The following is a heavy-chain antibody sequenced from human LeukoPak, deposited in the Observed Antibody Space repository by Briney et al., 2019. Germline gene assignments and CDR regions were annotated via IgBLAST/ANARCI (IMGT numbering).Heavy chain of an antibody. V-gene: IGHV3-7*04. D-gene: IGHD5-24*01. J-gene: IGHJ4*02. CDR1: GITFSTYW. Sequence: GGSLRLSCAASGITFSTYWMTWVRQAPGKGLEWVANIKQDGSDKYYVDSVKGRFTISRDNAKSSLYLQMNSLRDEDTAVYYCARAEEQRWGYVDYWGQGTLVTVSS. CDR2: IKQDGSDK. CDR3: ARAEEQRWGYVDY.